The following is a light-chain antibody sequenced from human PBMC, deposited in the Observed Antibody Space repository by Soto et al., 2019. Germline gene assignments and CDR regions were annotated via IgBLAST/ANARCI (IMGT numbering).Light chain of an antibody. J-gene: IGKJ2*01. CDR2: KAS. CDR1: QSINSW. V-gene: IGKV1-5*03. CDR3: QQYDRFPYT. Sequence: DIRMTQSHSTLSASIGDTVISACRASQSINSWLAWYQQKPGKAPKLLIHKASTLESGVPSRFSGSESGTEFTLTIRSLQPDDFATFYCQQYDRFPYTFGQGTKLEIK.